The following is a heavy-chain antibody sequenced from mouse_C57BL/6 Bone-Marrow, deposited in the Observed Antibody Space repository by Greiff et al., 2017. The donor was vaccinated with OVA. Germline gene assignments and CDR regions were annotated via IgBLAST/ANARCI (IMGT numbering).Heavy chain of an antibody. V-gene: IGHV1-72*01. CDR3: ARRGNWAWFAY. Sequence: VQLQQPGAELVKPGASVKLSCKASGYTFTSYWMHWVKQRPGRGLEWIGRIEPNSGGTKYNEKFKSKATLTVDKPSSTAYMQLSSLTSEDSAVYYCARRGNWAWFAYWGQGTLVTVSA. CDR1: GYTFTSYW. CDR2: IEPNSGGT. J-gene: IGHJ3*01. D-gene: IGHD4-1*01.